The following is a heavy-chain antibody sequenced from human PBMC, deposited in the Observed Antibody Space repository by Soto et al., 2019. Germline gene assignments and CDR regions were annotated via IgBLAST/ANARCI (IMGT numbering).Heavy chain of an antibody. CDR2: ITSSGDSI. J-gene: IGHJ4*02. D-gene: IGHD4-17*01. V-gene: IGHV3-48*02. Sequence: EVQLVESGGGLVHPGGSVRLACAASGFRFSDHSMNWVRQAPGKGLEWVSYITSSGDSIYYADSVKGRFTVSRDNAKNSLFLQMNGLRDEDTAVYYCARLPKGSTVTSWGQGTLVTVSS. CDR1: GFRFSDHS. CDR3: ARLPKGSTVTS.